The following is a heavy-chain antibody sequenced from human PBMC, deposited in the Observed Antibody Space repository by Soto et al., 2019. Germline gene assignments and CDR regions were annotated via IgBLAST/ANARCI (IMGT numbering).Heavy chain of an antibody. Sequence: GGSLRLSCAASGFTFSGSAMHWVRQASGKGLEWVGRIRSKANSYATTYAASVKGRFTISRDDSKNTAYLQMNSLKTEDTALYYCAKDFLQDWGQDYYYGMDVWGQGTTVTVSS. CDR1: GFTFSGSA. CDR3: AKDFLQDWGQDYYYGMDV. V-gene: IGHV3-73*01. CDR2: IRSKANSYAT. D-gene: IGHD7-27*01. J-gene: IGHJ6*02.